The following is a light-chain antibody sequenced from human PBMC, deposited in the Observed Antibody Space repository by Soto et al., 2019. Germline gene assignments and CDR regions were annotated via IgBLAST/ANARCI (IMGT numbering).Light chain of an antibody. V-gene: IGLV2-14*01. CDR3: SSYTSSSTVI. J-gene: IGLJ7*01. CDR2: EGS. Sequence: QSALTQPASVSGSPGQSIIISCTGTSSDVGGYPYVARYQHHPGKAPKLMIYEGSKWPSGVSNRFSGSKSGNTASLTISGLQAEDEADYYCSSYTSSSTVIFGGGTQLTVL. CDR1: SSDVGGYPY.